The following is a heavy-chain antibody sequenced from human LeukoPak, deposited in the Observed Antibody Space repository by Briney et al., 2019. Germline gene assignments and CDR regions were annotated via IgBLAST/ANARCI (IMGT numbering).Heavy chain of an antibody. J-gene: IGHJ4*02. D-gene: IGHD6-19*01. Sequence: GGSLRLSCAASGFTFDDYAMHWVRQAPGKGLEWVSGISWNSGSIGYADSVKGRFTISRDNAKNSLYLQMNSLRAEATALYYCAKDMLPYSSGWCDYWGQGTLVTVSS. CDR3: AKDMLPYSSGWCDY. CDR1: GFTFDDYA. V-gene: IGHV3-9*01. CDR2: ISWNSGSI.